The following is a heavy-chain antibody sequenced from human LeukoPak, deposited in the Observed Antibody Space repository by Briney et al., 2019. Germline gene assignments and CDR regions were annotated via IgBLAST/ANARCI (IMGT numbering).Heavy chain of an antibody. CDR1: GLTFSSSW. D-gene: IGHD5-18*01. J-gene: IGHJ4*02. CDR3: ARDLAYSRLDY. CDR2: INPDGNKK. Sequence: GGSLRLSYAVSGLTFSSSWMDWVRQAPGKGLEWVASINPDGNKKYSADSVKGRFTISRDNAENSLYLQMNSLRVEDTAFYYCARDLAYSRLDYWGQGMLVTVSS. V-gene: IGHV3-7*01.